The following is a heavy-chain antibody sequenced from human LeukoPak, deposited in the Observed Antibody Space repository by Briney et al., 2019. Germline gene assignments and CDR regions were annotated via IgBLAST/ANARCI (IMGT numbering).Heavy chain of an antibody. J-gene: IGHJ4*02. V-gene: IGHV1-69*13. Sequence: ASVKVSCRASGGTFSSYAISWVRQAPGQGLEWMGGIIPIFGTANYAQKFQGRVTITADESTSTAYMELSSLRSEDTAVYYCARDMGWELRGFDYWGQGTLVTVSS. CDR3: ARDMGWELRGFDY. D-gene: IGHD1-26*01. CDR2: IIPIFGTA. CDR1: GGTFSSYA.